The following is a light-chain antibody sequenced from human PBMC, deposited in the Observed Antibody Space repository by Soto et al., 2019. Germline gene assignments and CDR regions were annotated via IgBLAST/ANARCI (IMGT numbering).Light chain of an antibody. CDR2: GAS. CDR1: QSVGSN. J-gene: IGKJ1*01. V-gene: IGKV3-15*01. Sequence: EIVMTQSPATLSVSPGERATLPCRASQSVGSNLAWYQQKPGQAPRLLIYGASTRATSIPARFSGSGSGTEFTLTISSLQSEDFAVYYCQQYNNWPRTFGQGTKV. CDR3: QQYNNWPRT.